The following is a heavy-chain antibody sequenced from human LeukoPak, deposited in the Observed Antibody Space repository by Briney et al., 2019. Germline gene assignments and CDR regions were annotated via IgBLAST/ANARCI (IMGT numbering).Heavy chain of an antibody. J-gene: IGHJ4*02. CDR2: IKQDGSEK. V-gene: IGHV3-7*01. D-gene: IGHD1-7*01. CDR3: ARYRYNWNLIPYYFDY. Sequence: PGGFLRLSCAASGFTFSSYWMSWVRQAPGKGLEWVANIKQDGSEKYYVDSVKGRFTISRDNAKNSLYLQMNSLRAEDTAVYYCARYRYNWNLIPYYFDYWGQGTLVTVSS. CDR1: GFTFSSYW.